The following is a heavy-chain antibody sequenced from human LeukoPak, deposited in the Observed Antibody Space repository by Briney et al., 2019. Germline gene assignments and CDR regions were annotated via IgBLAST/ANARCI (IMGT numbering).Heavy chain of an antibody. CDR3: ARAGIAAAGTLDY. Sequence: GASVKVSCKASGGTFSSYAIRWVRQAPGQGLEWMGGIIPIFGTANYAQKFQGRVTITADESTSTAYMELSSLRSEDTAVYYCARAGIAAAGTLDYWGQGTLVTVSS. D-gene: IGHD6-13*01. V-gene: IGHV1-69*13. J-gene: IGHJ4*02. CDR1: GGTFSSYA. CDR2: IIPIFGTA.